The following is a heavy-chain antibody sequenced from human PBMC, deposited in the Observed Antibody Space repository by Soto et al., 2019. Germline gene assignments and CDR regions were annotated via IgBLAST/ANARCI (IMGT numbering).Heavy chain of an antibody. CDR1: GFTFSYYW. CDR3: ARGDAYSFDY. Sequence: EVQLVESGGGLIQPGGSLRLACAASGFTFSYYWMHWVRHAPGKGLVWVSRINGDGNGISYADSVKGRFTISRDNAKNPLYRQAKRLRAEDTALYYCARGDAYSFDYWGQGTLVSVSS. D-gene: IGHD4-4*01. CDR2: INGDGNGI. J-gene: IGHJ4*02. V-gene: IGHV3-74*01.